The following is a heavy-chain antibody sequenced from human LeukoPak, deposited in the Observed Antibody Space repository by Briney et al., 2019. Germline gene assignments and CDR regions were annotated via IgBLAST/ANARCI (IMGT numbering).Heavy chain of an antibody. Sequence: GGSLRLSCAASGFTVSSNYMSLVRQAPGKGLEWVSVIYSGGSTYYADSVKGRFTISRDNSKNTLYLQMNSLRAEDTAVYYCARSLFGVVSSYFDYWGQGTLVTVSS. CDR2: IYSGGST. D-gene: IGHD3-3*01. V-gene: IGHV3-53*01. CDR1: GFTVSSNY. CDR3: ARSLFGVVSSYFDY. J-gene: IGHJ4*02.